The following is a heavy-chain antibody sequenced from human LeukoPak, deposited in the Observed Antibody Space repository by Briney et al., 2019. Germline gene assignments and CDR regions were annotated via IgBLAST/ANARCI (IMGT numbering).Heavy chain of an antibody. CDR3: ARGSISSGYPYDY. CDR2: ISGSGGST. Sequence: PGGSLRLSCAASGFTFSSYAMSWVRQAPGKGPEWVSAISGSGGSTYYADSVKGRFTISRDNSKNTLYLQMNSLRAEDTAVYYCARGSISSGYPYDYWGQGTVVTVSS. D-gene: IGHD3-22*01. V-gene: IGHV3-23*01. J-gene: IGHJ4*02. CDR1: GFTFSSYA.